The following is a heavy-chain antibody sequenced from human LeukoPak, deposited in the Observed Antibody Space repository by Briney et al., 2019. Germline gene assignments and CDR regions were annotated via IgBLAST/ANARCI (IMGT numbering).Heavy chain of an antibody. J-gene: IGHJ2*01. CDR1: GYTFTGYY. CDR3: ARVSDSTGYFYWYFDL. D-gene: IGHD3-22*01. V-gene: IGHV1-2*02. CDR2: INPNSGGA. Sequence: ASVKVSCKASGYTFTGYYIHWVRQAPGQGLEWMGWINPNSGGASYAQKFQGRVTMTRDTSISTAYMELSNLRSDDTAVYYCARVSDSTGYFYWYFDLWGRGTLVTVSS.